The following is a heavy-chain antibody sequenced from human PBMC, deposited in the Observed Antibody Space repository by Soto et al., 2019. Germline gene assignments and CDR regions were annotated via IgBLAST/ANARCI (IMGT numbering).Heavy chain of an antibody. CDR1: GYTFTSYY. D-gene: IGHD1-1*01. V-gene: IGHV1-46*03. Sequence: GASVKVSCKASGYTFTSYYMHWVRQAPGQGLEWMGRIYPSDGSTSYAQKFQGRVTMTGDTSTSTAYMELSSLSSEDTAAYYCGRVFVGYWNDDPSGGAFDLCGQGAKVTVS. J-gene: IGHJ3*01. CDR2: IYPSDGST. CDR3: GRVFVGYWNDDPSGGAFDL.